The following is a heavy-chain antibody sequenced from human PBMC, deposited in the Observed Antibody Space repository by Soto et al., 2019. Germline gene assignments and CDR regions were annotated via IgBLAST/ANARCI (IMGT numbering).Heavy chain of an antibody. CDR2: FVPMFGSA. V-gene: IGHV1-69*01. CDR1: GTTFDSFT. J-gene: IGHJ5*02. CDR3: AREDDTTGHYSWFDP. D-gene: IGHD3-9*01. Sequence: QVLLVQSGAEVKNPGSSVKVSCKPSGTTFDSFTFNWVRQAPGQGLEWMGGFVPMFGSASIAQRFQGRVTVTAEAPPRTGYMGMCALRDENTGLYYSAREDDTTGHYSWFDPWGPGTLVTVSS.